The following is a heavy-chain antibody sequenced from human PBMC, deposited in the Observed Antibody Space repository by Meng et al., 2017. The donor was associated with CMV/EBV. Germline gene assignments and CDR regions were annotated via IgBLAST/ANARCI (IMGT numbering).Heavy chain of an antibody. J-gene: IGHJ6*02. CDR1: GFTFSSYE. Sequence: GESLKISCAASGFTFSSYEMNWVRQAPGKGLEWVSYISSSGSTIYYADSVKGRFTISRDNAKNSLYLQMNSLRAEDTAVYYCAREDYLSSSWFPGEGMDVWGQGTTVTVSS. V-gene: IGHV3-48*03. D-gene: IGHD6-13*01. CDR2: ISSSGSTI. CDR3: AREDYLSSSWFPGEGMDV.